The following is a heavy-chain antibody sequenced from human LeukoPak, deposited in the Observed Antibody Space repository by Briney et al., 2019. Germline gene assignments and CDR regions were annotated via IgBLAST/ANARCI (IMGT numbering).Heavy chain of an antibody. Sequence: PSQTLSLTCNVSGGSISSGDYFWSWIRQPPGKGLEWIGYIYYSGSAYYSPSLRSRFTISVDTSENQFSLKLSSVTATDTAVYYCAGAEVTAGTKYFDLWGRGTLVTVSS. CDR2: IYYSGSA. D-gene: IGHD6-19*01. CDR3: AGAEVTAGTKYFDL. J-gene: IGHJ2*01. CDR1: GGSISSGDYF. V-gene: IGHV4-30-4*01.